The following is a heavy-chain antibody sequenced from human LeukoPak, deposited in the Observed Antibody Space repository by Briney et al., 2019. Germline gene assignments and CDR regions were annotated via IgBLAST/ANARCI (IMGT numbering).Heavy chain of an antibody. CDR1: GFAFSSYA. J-gene: IGHJ4*02. V-gene: IGHV3-23*01. CDR3: AKGVSGYVDY. CDR2: ISASGGAP. D-gene: IGHD3-22*01. Sequence: GGSLRLSCTASGFAFSSYAMNWVRQAPGGGLEWVSGISASGGAPYYADSVKGRFTISRDNSKNTLYLQMNTLRAEDTAVYYCAKGVSGYVDYWGQGTLVTVSS.